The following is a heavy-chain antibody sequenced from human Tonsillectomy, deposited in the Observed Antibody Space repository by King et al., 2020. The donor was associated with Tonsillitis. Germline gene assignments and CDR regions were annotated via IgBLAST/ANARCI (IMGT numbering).Heavy chain of an antibody. CDR2: IRSKAYGGTT. CDR3: TRDYDHVWGSDAFDI. J-gene: IGHJ3*02. Sequence: VQLVESGGGLVKPGRSLRLSCTASGFTFGDYAMSWFRQAPGKGLEWVGFIRSKAYGGTTEYAASVKGRFTISRDDSKSIAYLQMNSLKTEDTAVYYCTRDYDHVWGSDAFDIWGQGTMVTVSS. CDR1: GFTFGDYA. D-gene: IGHD3-16*01. V-gene: IGHV3-49*05.